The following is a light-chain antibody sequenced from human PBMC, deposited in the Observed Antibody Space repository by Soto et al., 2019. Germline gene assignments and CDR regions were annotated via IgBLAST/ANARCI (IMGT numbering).Light chain of an antibody. Sequence: DIQMTQSPSSLSASVGDRVTITCRASQGISNYLAWYQQKPGKVPKLLIYAASTLQSGVTSRFSGSGSGTDFTLTNSSLQPEAVATYDGQKYNSAPRTFGQGTKVEIK. CDR2: AAS. CDR3: QKYNSAPRT. V-gene: IGKV1-27*01. CDR1: QGISNY. J-gene: IGKJ1*01.